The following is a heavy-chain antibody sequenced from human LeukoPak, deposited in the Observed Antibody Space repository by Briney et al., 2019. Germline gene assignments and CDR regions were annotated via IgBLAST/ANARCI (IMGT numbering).Heavy chain of an antibody. CDR3: ARAARPNPNWFDP. CDR1: GDSVSSNSAA. CDR2: TYYRSKWYN. Sequence: SQTLSLTCAISGDSVSSNSAAWNWIRQSPARGLEWLGRTYYRSKWYNDYAGSVKSRITINPDTYKNQFSLQLNSVTPEDTAVYYCARAARPNPNWFDPWGQGTLVTVSS. J-gene: IGHJ5*02. D-gene: IGHD6-6*01. V-gene: IGHV6-1*01.